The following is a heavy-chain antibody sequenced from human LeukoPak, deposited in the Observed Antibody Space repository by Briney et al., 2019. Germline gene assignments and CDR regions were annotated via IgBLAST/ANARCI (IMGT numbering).Heavy chain of an antibody. Sequence: PSETLSLTCTVSGGSISSYYWSWLRQPPGKGLEWIGYIYYSGSTNYNPSLKSRVTISVDTSKNQFSLKLSSVTAADTALYYCARGGVTFDYWGQGTLVTVSS. V-gene: IGHV4-59*08. CDR2: IYYSGST. D-gene: IGHD3-16*01. CDR1: GGSISSYY. J-gene: IGHJ4*02. CDR3: ARGGVTFDY.